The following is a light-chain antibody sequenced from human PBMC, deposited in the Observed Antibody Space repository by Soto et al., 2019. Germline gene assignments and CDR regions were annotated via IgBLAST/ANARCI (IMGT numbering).Light chain of an antibody. V-gene: IGKV1-39*01. J-gene: IGKJ2*01. CDR1: QAINNN. CDR3: QQSYSTPYT. CDR2: RAS. Sequence: DIQLTQSPSSLSASVTDRVTITCRASQAINNNLNWYQQKLGKAPELLIYRASTLQSGVPSRFSGRGSGTDFPLNISSLEHEDFGTYYCQQSYSTPYTCGQGTKVEIK.